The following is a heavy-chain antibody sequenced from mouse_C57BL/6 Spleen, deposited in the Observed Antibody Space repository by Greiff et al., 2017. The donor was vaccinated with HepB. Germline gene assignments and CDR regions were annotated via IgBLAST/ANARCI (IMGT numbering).Heavy chain of an antibody. CDR3: ARGDYYYGSSSDY. J-gene: IGHJ2*01. CDR1: GYSITSGYY. Sequence: VQLQQSRPGLVKPSQSLSLTCSVTGYSITSGYYWNWIRQFPGNKLEWMGYISYDGSNNYNPSLKNRISITRDTSKNQFFLKLNSVTTEDTATYYCARGDYYYGSSSDYWGQGTTLTVSS. V-gene: IGHV3-6*01. CDR2: ISYDGSN. D-gene: IGHD1-1*01.